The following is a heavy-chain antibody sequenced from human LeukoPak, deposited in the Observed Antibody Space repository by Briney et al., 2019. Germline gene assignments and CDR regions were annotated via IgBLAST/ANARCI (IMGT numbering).Heavy chain of an antibody. CDR1: GFTVSSNY. D-gene: IGHD5-12*01. CDR3: ARAIVGTENFDY. CDR2: LYSAGNT. Sequence: PGGSLRLSCAASGFTVSSNYMNWVRQAPGKGLEWVSVLYSAGNTFYADSVKGRFTISRDNSKNTLYLQMNSLRPEDTAVYYCARAIVGTENFDYWGQGTLVTVSS. V-gene: IGHV3-66*02. J-gene: IGHJ4*02.